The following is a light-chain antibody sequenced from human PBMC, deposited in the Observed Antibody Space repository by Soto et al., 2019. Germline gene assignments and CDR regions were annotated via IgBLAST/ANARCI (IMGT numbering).Light chain of an antibody. CDR1: QSVSSSY. Sequence: EIVLTQSPGTLSLSPGERATLSCRASQSVSSSYLAWYQQKPGQAPRLLIYGASSRATGIPDRFSGSGSGTDFTLTISGLEPEDFAVYYCQQYGSSPLISFGQGTRPEIK. V-gene: IGKV3-20*01. CDR2: GAS. CDR3: QQYGSSPLIS. J-gene: IGKJ5*01.